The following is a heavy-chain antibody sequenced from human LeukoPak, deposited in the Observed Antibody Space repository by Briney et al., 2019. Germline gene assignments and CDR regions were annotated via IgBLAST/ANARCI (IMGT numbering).Heavy chain of an antibody. CDR2: ISAYNGNT. D-gene: IGHD6-13*01. CDR1: GYTFTSYG. Sequence: ASVKVPCKASGYTFTSYGIIWVRQAPGQGLEWMGWISAYNGNTNYAQKLQGRVTMTTETPRSTDYMEQRSLRSDDTAVYYCARTYSTEWFDPWGEGTLVTVSS. J-gene: IGHJ5*02. CDR3: ARTYSTEWFDP. V-gene: IGHV1-18*01.